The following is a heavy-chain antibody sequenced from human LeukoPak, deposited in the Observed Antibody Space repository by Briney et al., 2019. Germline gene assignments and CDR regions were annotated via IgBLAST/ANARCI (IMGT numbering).Heavy chain of an antibody. Sequence: GESLKISCKASGYSFSTYWIGWVRQMPGKGLEWMGITYPADSDTKYSPSFEGQVTISADKSISTAYLQWSSLKASDTAIYYCARHLRSGGSCCSVDYWGQGTLVTVSS. CDR2: TYPADSDT. J-gene: IGHJ4*02. CDR3: ARHLRSGGSCCSVDY. V-gene: IGHV5-51*01. D-gene: IGHD2-15*01. CDR1: GYSFSTYW.